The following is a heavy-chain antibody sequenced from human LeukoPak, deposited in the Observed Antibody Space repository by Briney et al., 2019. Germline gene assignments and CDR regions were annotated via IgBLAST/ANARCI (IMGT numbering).Heavy chain of an antibody. Sequence: PGGSLRLSCAASGLSFTTFAMSWVRQGPARGLEWVSSMKGTGETFYADSVKGRFTLSHDSTNNTVHLQLNKLRVEDTAIYYCARASWVSAPDAVRGGQGTLVTVSS. J-gene: IGHJ4*02. CDR3: ARASWVSAPDAVR. CDR2: MKGTGET. D-gene: IGHD3-10*01. V-gene: IGHV3-23*01. CDR1: GLSFTTFA.